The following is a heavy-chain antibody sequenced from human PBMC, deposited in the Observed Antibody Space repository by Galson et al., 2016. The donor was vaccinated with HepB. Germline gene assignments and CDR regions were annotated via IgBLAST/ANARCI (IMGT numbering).Heavy chain of an antibody. D-gene: IGHD6-19*01. CDR2: IDWDDDK. J-gene: IGHJ4*02. Sequence: PALVKPTQTLTLTCTVSGFSLSTNGVSVNWIRQPPGKALEWLARIDWDDDKYYSTSLRTRLTISKDTSTNQVVLTMTNMDPVDTGTYYCARIPTTYSGGWYVVDYWGQGTLVTVAS. CDR3: ARIPTTYSGGWYVVDY. CDR1: GFSLSTNGVS. V-gene: IGHV2-70*11.